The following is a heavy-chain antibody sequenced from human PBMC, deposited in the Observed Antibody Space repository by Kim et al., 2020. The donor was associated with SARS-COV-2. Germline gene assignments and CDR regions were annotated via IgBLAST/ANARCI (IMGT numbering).Heavy chain of an antibody. Sequence: GGSLRLSCAASGFTFSSYGMHWVRQAPGKGLEWVAVISYDGSNKYYADSVKGRFTISRDNSKNTLYLQMNSLRAEDTAVYYCAKEVYNTMVRGVIITYRYYYYGMDVWGQGTTVTVS. V-gene: IGHV3-30*18. CDR2: ISYDGSNK. CDR3: AKEVYNTMVRGVIITYRYYYYGMDV. D-gene: IGHD3-10*01. J-gene: IGHJ6*02. CDR1: GFTFSSYG.